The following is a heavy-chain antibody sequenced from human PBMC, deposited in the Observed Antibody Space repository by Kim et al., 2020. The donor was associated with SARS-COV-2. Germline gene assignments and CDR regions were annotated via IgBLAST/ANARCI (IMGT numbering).Heavy chain of an antibody. Sequence: PGDSDTRYSPSFQGQVTISADKSISTAYLQWSGLKASDTAMYYCARIGDCWGQGTLVTVAS. CDR2: PGDSDT. J-gene: IGHJ4*02. D-gene: IGHD2-15*01. V-gene: IGHV5-51*01. CDR3: ARIGDC.